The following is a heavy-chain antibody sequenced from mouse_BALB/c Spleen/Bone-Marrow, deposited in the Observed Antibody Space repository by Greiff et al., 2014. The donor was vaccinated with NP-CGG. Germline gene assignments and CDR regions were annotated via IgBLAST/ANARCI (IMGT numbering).Heavy chain of an antibody. CDR1: GYTFTSYW. V-gene: IGHV1-7*01. D-gene: IGHD1-1*01. CDR2: INPSTGYT. Sequence: QVQLQQSGAELAKPGASVKMSCKASGYTFTSYWMHWVKQRPGQGLEWIGYINPSTGYTEYNQKFKDKATLTADKSSSTAYMQLSSLTSEDSAVYSCANYGSPSYYFDYWGQGTTLTVSS. J-gene: IGHJ2*01. CDR3: ANYGSPSYYFDY.